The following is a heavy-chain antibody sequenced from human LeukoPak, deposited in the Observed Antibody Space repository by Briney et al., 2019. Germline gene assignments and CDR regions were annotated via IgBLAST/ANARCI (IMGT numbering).Heavy chain of an antibody. CDR2: INPSGGST. CDR3: ARESGRFLGMVGAPAGY. Sequence: ASVKVSCKASGYTFTSYGISWVRQAPGQGLELMGIINPSGGSTSYAQKFQGRLTMTRDTSTSTVYMELSSLRSEDTAVYYCARESGRFLGMVGAPAGYWGLGTLVTVSS. J-gene: IGHJ4*02. D-gene: IGHD1-26*01. CDR1: GYTFTSYG. V-gene: IGHV1-46*01.